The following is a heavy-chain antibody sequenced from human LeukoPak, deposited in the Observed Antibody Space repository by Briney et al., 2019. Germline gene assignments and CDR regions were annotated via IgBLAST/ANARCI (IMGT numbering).Heavy chain of an antibody. J-gene: IGHJ6*03. V-gene: IGHV1-69*04. CDR3: ATPRMEYYGSGIHYSYYYLDV. Sequence: GAPVMRCCKASGGAFRRAAVSWVRKAPGQALEGTGSVVPHPRIADYAQKFQGRVTLTADASTSPAYMELNSLTSEDTAVYYCATPRMEYYGSGIHYSYYYLDVWGSGTAVTVSS. CDR1: GGAFRRAA. D-gene: IGHD3-10*01. CDR2: VVPHPRIA.